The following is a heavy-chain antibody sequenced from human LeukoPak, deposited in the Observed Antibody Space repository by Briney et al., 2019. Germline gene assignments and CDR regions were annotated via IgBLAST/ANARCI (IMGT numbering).Heavy chain of an antibody. CDR3: ARPVSSSWYGGFDY. V-gene: IGHV4-39*01. Sequence: PSETLSLTCTVSGGSISSTSYYWAWIRQSPGKGREGVGSIYYTGSTYYTPSPKGRVTISVDTSKNQFSLKVSSVTAADTAVYYCARPVSSSWYGGFDYWGQGTLVTVSS. J-gene: IGHJ4*02. CDR1: GGSISSTSYY. D-gene: IGHD6-13*01. CDR2: IYYTGST.